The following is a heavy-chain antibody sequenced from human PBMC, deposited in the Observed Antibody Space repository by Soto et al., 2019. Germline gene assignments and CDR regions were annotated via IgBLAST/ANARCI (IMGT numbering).Heavy chain of an antibody. J-gene: IGHJ5*02. V-gene: IGHV1-24*01. Sequence: GASVKVSCKVSGYTLTELSMHWVRQAPGKGLEWMGGFDPEDGETIYAQKFQGSVTMTEDTSTDTAYMELSSLRSEDTAVYYCATDPRGGPTQFDPWGQGTLVTVSS. CDR1: GYTLTELS. D-gene: IGHD2-15*01. CDR2: FDPEDGET. CDR3: ATDPRGGPTQFDP.